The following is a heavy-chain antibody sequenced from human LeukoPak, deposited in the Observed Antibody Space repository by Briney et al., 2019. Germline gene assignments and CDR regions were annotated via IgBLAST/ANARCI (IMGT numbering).Heavy chain of an antibody. CDR3: ARETGYSSGWYLDGDY. CDR2: IIPILGIA. V-gene: IGHV1-69*04. Sequence: SVKVSCKASGGTFSSYAISWVRQAPGQGLEWMGRIIPILGIANYVQKFQGRVTITADKSTSTAFMELSSLRSEDTAVYHCARETGYSSGWYLDGDYWGQGTLVTVSS. D-gene: IGHD6-19*01. CDR1: GGTFSSYA. J-gene: IGHJ4*02.